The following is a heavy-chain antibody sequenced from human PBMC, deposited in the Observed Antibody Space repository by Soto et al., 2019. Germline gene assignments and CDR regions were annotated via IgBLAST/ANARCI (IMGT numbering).Heavy chain of an antibody. V-gene: IGHV4-59*01. Sequence: PSETLSLTCTASGGSISSYYWSWIRQPPGKGLEWIGYIYYSGSTNYNPSLKSRVTISVDTSKNQFSLKMSSVTAADTAVYYCARVYGSGSYYNGGYYYYMDVWGKGTTVTVSS. D-gene: IGHD3-10*01. CDR1: GGSISSYY. CDR2: IYYSGST. J-gene: IGHJ6*03. CDR3: ARVYGSGSYYNGGYYYYMDV.